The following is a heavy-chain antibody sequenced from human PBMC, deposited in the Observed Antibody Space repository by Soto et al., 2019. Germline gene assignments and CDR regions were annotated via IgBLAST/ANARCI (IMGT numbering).Heavy chain of an antibody. Sequence: QVQLVESGGGVVQPGRSLRLSCAAAGFTFRSYGMHWVRQAPGKGLEWVAVISYDGSNKYYADSVKGRFTISRDNSKNTLYLQMNSLRAEDTAVYYCAKDRVRDSSGYYGAYGMDVWGQGTTVTVSS. CDR1: GFTFRSYG. D-gene: IGHD3-22*01. J-gene: IGHJ6*02. CDR3: AKDRVRDSSGYYGAYGMDV. CDR2: ISYDGSNK. V-gene: IGHV3-30*18.